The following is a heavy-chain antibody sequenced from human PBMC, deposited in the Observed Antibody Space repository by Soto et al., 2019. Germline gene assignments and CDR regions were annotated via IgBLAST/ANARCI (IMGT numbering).Heavy chain of an antibody. CDR3: AKSGYEPQKNFDY. Sequence: GGSLRLSCAASGFTISSYAMSWVRQAPGKGLEWVSAISGSGGSTYYADSVKGRFTISRDNSKNTLYLQMNSLRAEDTAVYYCAKSGYEPQKNFDYWGQGTLVNVSS. D-gene: IGHD3-3*01. CDR1: GFTISSYA. J-gene: IGHJ4*02. CDR2: ISGSGGST. V-gene: IGHV3-23*01.